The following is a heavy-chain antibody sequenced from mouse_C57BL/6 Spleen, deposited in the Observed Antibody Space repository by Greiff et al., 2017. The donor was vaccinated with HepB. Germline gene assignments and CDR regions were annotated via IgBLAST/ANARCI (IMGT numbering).Heavy chain of an antibody. CDR3: ARDDYDEGFAY. CDR1: GFTFSDYY. Sequence: EVKVVESEGGLVQPGSSMKLSCTASGFTFSDYYMAWVRQVPEKGLEWVANINYDGSSTYYLDSLKSRFIISRDNAKNILYLQMSSLKSEDTATYYCARDDYDEGFAYWGQGTLVTVSA. D-gene: IGHD2-4*01. V-gene: IGHV5-16*01. CDR2: INYDGSST. J-gene: IGHJ3*01.